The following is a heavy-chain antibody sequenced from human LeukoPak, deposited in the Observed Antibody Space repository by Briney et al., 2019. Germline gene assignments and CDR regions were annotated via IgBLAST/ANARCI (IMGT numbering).Heavy chain of an antibody. Sequence: GGSLRLSCAASGFSVSNNYMSWVRQAPGKGLEWVSVIYSNENPYYADSVKGRSIISRDNSKNMLYLQINTLRVEDTAVYYCARESGFGELFPFSFDYWGQGTLVTVSS. CDR2: IYSNENP. CDR3: ARESGFGELFPFSFDY. J-gene: IGHJ4*02. V-gene: IGHV3-66*01. CDR1: GFSVSNNY. D-gene: IGHD3-10*01.